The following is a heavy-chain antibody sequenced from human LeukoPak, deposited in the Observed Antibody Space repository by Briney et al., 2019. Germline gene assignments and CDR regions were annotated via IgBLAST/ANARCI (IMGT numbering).Heavy chain of an antibody. CDR2: ISGSGGST. D-gene: IGHD6-13*01. CDR1: GFTFSSYA. CDR3: AKDLQQQLVLSMDEWYYYCGMDV. Sequence: GGSLRLSCAASGFTFSSYAMSWVRQAPGKGLEWVSAISGSGGSTYYADSVKGRFTISRDNSKNTLYLQMNSLRAEDTAVYYCAKDLQQQLVLSMDEWYYYCGMDVWGQGTTVTVSS. V-gene: IGHV3-23*01. J-gene: IGHJ6*02.